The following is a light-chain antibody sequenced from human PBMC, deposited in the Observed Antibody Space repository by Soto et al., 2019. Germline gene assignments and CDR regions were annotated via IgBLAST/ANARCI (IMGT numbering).Light chain of an antibody. CDR1: QSISTW. J-gene: IGKJ1*01. Sequence: DIQMTQSPSSLSASVGDRVTITCRASQSISTWLAWFQQKPGKAPKLLIYRASSLESGAPSRFSVTGSGTEFTLTISSLQPDDLATYYGQHYNSYSEAFGQGTKVDIK. V-gene: IGKV1-5*03. CDR2: RAS. CDR3: QHYNSYSEA.